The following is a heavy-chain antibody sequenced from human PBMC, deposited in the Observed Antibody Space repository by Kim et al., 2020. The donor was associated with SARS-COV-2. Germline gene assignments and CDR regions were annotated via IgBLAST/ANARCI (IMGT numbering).Heavy chain of an antibody. CDR2: IYPGDSDT. V-gene: IGHV5-51*01. J-gene: IGHJ2*01. CDR1: GYRFPSYW. CDR3: ARHPYGSSWDWYFDL. D-gene: IGHD6-13*01. Sequence: GESLKISCKGSGYRFPSYWIAWVRQMPGKGLEWMGIIYPGDSDTRYSPSFQGQVTISADKSISTAYLQWSSLKASDTAMYYCARHPYGSSWDWYFDLWGRGTLVTVSS.